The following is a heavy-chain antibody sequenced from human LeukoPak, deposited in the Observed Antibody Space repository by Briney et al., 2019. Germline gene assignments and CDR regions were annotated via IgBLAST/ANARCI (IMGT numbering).Heavy chain of an antibody. J-gene: IGHJ3*02. Sequence: SETLSLTCAVYGGSFSGYYWSWIRQPAGKGLEWIGRIYISGSTNYNPSLKSRVTMSVDTSKNQFSLKLSSVTAADTAVYYCARDYSSSSGKAFDIWGQGTMVTVSS. CDR1: GGSFSGYY. D-gene: IGHD6-6*01. CDR3: ARDYSSSSGKAFDI. V-gene: IGHV4-4*07. CDR2: IYISGST.